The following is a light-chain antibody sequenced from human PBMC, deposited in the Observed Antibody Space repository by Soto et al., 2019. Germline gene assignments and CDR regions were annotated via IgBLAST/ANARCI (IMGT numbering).Light chain of an antibody. J-gene: IGKJ3*01. CDR3: QQYYTTPLT. V-gene: IGKV4-1*01. CDR2: WAS. CDR1: QSVLYSSNNKNY. Sequence: DIVLTQSPDSLAVSLGERATFNCKSSQSVLYSSNNKNYLAWYQQKPGQPPKLVLYWASTRESGVPDRFSGSGSGTDFTLTISSLQAEDVAVYYCQQYYTTPLTFGPGTKVDIK.